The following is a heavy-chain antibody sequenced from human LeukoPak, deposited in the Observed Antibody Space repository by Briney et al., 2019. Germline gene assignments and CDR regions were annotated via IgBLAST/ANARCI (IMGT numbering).Heavy chain of an antibody. CDR1: GFTFSSYS. CDR3: ARAHGSRYCSSSSCPGDY. CDR2: ISSSSSTI. J-gene: IGHJ4*02. Sequence: QSGGSLRLSCAASGFTFSSYSMNWVRQAPVKGLEWVSYISSSSSTIYYADSVKGRFTISRDNAKNSLYLQMNSLRAEDTAVYYCARAHGSRYCSSSSCPGDYWGQGTLVTVSS. V-gene: IGHV3-48*01. D-gene: IGHD2-2*01.